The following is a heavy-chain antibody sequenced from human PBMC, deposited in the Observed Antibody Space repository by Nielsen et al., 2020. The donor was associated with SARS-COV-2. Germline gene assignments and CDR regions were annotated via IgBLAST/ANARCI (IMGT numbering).Heavy chain of an antibody. CDR1: GYSFSSHG. CDR3: ARDVGLTHPEQFEY. V-gene: IGHV1-18*04. J-gene: IGHJ4*02. CDR2: ISGYNGNR. D-gene: IGHD1-26*01. Sequence: ASVKVSCKASGYSFSSHGITWVRQAPGQGLEWMGWISGYNGNRYYAQKFQGRVTMTTDTFLNTAYMDLRSLRPDDTAVYYCARDVGLTHPEQFEYWGQGTLVTVSS.